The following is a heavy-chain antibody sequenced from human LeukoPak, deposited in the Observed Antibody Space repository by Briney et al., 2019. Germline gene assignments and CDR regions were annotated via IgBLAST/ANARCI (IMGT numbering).Heavy chain of an antibody. CDR1: GGSISSGGYY. V-gene: IGHV4-31*11. D-gene: IGHD2-21*01. CDR3: VRVVVNTVELRFDY. CDR2: IYYSGST. J-gene: IGHJ4*02. Sequence: PSETLSLTCVVYGGSISSGGYYWSWIRQHPGKGLGWIGYIYYSGSTDYNPSLKSRVTISVDTSKNQFSLQLSSVTAADTAVYYCVRVVVNTVELRFDYWGKGSQVTVPS.